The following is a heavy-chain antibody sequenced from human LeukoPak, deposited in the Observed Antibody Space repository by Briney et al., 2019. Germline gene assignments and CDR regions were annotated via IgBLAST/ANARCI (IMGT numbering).Heavy chain of an antibody. CDR1: GYTFTSYD. CDR3: ARGGDYYDSSGYFLLFDY. CDR2: ISAYNGNT. D-gene: IGHD3-22*01. J-gene: IGHJ4*02. Sequence: GASVKVSCKASGYTFTSYDINWVRQATGQGLEWMGWISAYNGNTNYAQKLQGRVTMTTDTSTSTAYMELRSLRSDDTAVYYCARGGDYYDSSGYFLLFDYWGQGTLVTVSS. V-gene: IGHV1-18*01.